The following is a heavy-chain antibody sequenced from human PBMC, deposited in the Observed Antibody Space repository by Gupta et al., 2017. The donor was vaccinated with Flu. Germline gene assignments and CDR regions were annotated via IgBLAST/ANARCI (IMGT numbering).Heavy chain of an antibody. V-gene: IGHV4-31*03. J-gene: IGHJ6*02. CDR3: ARDSRTGYYYYYGMDV. Sequence: QVQLQESGPGLVKPSQTLSLTCTVSGGSISSGGYYWSWIRQHPGKGLEWIGYIYYSGSTYYNPSLKSRVTISVDTSKNQFSLKLSSVTAADTAVYYCARDSRTGYYYYYGMDVWGQGTTVTVSS. CDR1: GGSISSGGYY. D-gene: IGHD4-17*01. CDR2: IYYSGST.